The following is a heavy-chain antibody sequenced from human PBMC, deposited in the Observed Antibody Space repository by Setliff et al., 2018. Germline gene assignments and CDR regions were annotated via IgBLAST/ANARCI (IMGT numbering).Heavy chain of an antibody. CDR1: GGSIGSYY. D-gene: IGHD6-13*01. CDR3: ARENIAAED. CDR2: IYSRGNT. Sequence: NPSETLSLTCTISGGSIGSYYWTWIRHSAGKGLEWIGRIYSRGNTNYNPSLKSRVTLSVDTSKNLFSLKMTSMTAADTAIYYCARENIAAEDWGQGTLVTVSS. J-gene: IGHJ4*02. V-gene: IGHV4-4*07.